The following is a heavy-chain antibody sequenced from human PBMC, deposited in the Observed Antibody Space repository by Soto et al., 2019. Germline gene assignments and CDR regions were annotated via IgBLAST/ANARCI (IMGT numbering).Heavy chain of an antibody. Sequence: PSETLSLTCTVSGVSISSSTSYWGWIRQPPGKGLEWIGNIYYSGSTYYNPSLKSRLFISVDTSRNQFSLKLSSVTAADTAVYYCARHGRVYSSSSASPIFFSPELDSWGQGTLVTVSS. D-gene: IGHD6-6*01. V-gene: IGHV4-39*01. CDR2: IYYSGST. CDR3: ARHGRVYSSSSASPIFFSPELDS. J-gene: IGHJ5*02. CDR1: GVSISSSTSY.